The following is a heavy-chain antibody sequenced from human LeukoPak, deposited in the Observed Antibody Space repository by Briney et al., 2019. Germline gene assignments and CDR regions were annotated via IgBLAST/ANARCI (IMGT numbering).Heavy chain of an antibody. CDR3: ARERSNSWSY. D-gene: IGHD6-13*01. J-gene: IGHJ4*02. Sequence: SETLSLTCAVYGGSFSGYYWSWIRQPPGKGLEWIGSMYYSGSTYYNPSLKSRVTISVDTSKNQFSLKLSSVTAADTAMFYCARERSNSWSYWGQGTLVTVSS. CDR1: GGSFSGYY. V-gene: IGHV4-34*01. CDR2: MYYSGST.